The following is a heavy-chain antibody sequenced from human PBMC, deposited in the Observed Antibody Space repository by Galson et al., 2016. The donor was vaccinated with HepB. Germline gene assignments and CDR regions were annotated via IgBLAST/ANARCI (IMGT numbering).Heavy chain of an antibody. J-gene: IGHJ6*04. CDR1: GFTFSSYA. D-gene: IGHD2-2*01. CDR2: ISRSGDST. V-gene: IGHV3-23*01. CDR3: VQGSTAPAV. Sequence: SLRLSCAASGFTFSSYAMSWVRQAPVKGLEVVSSISRSGDSTDYADPVKGRFTISRDNSKNTLSLQMNSLTADDTAIYYCVQGSTAPAVWGKGTTVTVSS.